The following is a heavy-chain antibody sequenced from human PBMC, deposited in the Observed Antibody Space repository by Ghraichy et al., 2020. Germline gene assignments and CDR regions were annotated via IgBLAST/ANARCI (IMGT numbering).Heavy chain of an antibody. CDR1: GFTFSTYA. CDR2: ITAGGGNT. Sequence: GESLNISCAASGFTFSTYAMSWVRQAPGKGLEWVSSITAGGGNTYYADSVKGRFTISRDNSKNTLFLQMNSLRAEDTAVYYCAKRAAMASGEYYFNSWGLGTLVTVSS. J-gene: IGHJ4*02. D-gene: IGHD6-13*01. V-gene: IGHV3-23*01. CDR3: AKRAAMASGEYYFNS.